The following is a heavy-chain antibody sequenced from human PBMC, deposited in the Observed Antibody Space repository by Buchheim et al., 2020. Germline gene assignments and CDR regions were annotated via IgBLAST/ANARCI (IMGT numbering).Heavy chain of an antibody. CDR2: ISYDGSTI. CDR1: GFTFSHYA. V-gene: IGHV3-30*04. D-gene: IGHD6-19*01. CDR3: ARDRGSGWSYYYYGLDV. J-gene: IGHJ6*02. Sequence: QVQLVESGGGVVQPGRSLRLSCAASGFTFSHYAVYWVRQAPGKGLEWVAVISYDGSTIYYADSVKGRFTFSRDNSKNTLSLQMNSLRAEDTAVYYCARDRGSGWSYYYYGLDVWGQGTT.